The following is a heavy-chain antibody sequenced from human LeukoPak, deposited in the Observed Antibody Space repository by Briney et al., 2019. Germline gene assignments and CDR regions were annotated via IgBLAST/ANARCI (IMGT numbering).Heavy chain of an antibody. D-gene: IGHD3-22*01. J-gene: IGHJ4*02. Sequence: GGSLRLSCAASGFTFSSYAMSWVRQAPGKGLEWVSALYSGGGANYADSVKGRFTISRDNSKNTLYLEMNSLRAEDTAVYYCARSFYYDSTGYYYFDYWGQGTLVTVSS. V-gene: IGHV3-23*05. CDR3: ARSFYYDSTGYYYFDY. CDR2: LYSGGGA. CDR1: GFTFSSYA.